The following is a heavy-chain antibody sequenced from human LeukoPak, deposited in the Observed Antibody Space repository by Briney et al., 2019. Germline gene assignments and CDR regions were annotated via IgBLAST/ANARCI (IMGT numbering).Heavy chain of an antibody. V-gene: IGHV4-61*02. J-gene: IGHJ5*02. D-gene: IGHD3-3*01. Sequence: SQTLSLTCTASGGSISSARYYWNWIRQPDGKGLEWIGRFDESGRTNFNSSIKRRATISDDTSKNQFYLTLRLVTAEATAFYCFARGDLKADWFDPWGQGTLVIVST. CDR1: GGSISSARYY. CDR3: ARGDLKADWFDP. CDR2: FDESGRT.